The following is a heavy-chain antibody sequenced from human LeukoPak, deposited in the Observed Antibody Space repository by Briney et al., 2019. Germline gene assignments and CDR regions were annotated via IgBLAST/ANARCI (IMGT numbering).Heavy chain of an antibody. V-gene: IGHV1-46*01. D-gene: IGHD1-7*01. J-gene: IGHJ4*02. Sequence: ASVKVSCETSGYIFTTYYMHWVRQAPGQGLEWMGTIYPSGVTTTYAQNFQGRVTMTRDTSTSTVYMELSSLRSEDTAVYYCARDWELGYWGQGTLVTVSS. CDR1: GYIFTTYY. CDR3: ARDWELGY. CDR2: IYPSGVTT.